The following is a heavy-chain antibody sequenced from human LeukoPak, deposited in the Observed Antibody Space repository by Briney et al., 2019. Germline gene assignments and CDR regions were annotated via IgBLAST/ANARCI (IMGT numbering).Heavy chain of an antibody. Sequence: PGGSLRLSCAASGFTFSNYWMHWVRQAPGKGLVWVSRANSDGSDTTYADSVKGRFTISRDNAKNTVYLQMNSLRAEDTAVYYCAPDRGGVVDPWGQGTLVTVSS. CDR3: APDRGGVVDP. CDR2: ANSDGSDT. CDR1: GFTFSNYW. J-gene: IGHJ5*02. V-gene: IGHV3-74*01. D-gene: IGHD2-2*01.